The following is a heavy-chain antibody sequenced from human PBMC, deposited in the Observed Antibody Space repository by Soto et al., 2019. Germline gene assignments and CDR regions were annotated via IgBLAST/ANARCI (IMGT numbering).Heavy chain of an antibody. CDR3: ARDYCSGGSCYSSGMDV. D-gene: IGHD2-15*01. Sequence: ASVKVSCKASGYTFTGYYMHWVRQAPGQGLEWMGWINPNSGGTNYAQKFQGWVTMTRDTSISTADMELSRLRSDDTAVYYCARDYCSGGSCYSSGMDVWGQGTTVTVSS. V-gene: IGHV1-2*04. CDR1: GYTFTGYY. J-gene: IGHJ6*02. CDR2: INPNSGGT.